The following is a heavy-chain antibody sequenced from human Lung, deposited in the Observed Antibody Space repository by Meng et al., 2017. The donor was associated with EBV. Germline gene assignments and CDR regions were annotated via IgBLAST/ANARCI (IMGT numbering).Heavy chain of an antibody. CDR1: GYTFTSYA. D-gene: IGHD2-15*01. J-gene: IGHJ4*02. CDR3: ARQGGLLDLDY. V-gene: IGHV1-18*01. CDR2: ISAYNGNT. Sequence: QVQLVQSGAEVNRPGASVKVSCKASGYTFTSYAFIWVRQATGQGLEWMGWISAYNGNTNYAPKLQDRVTMTTDSSTTTAYMELRSLTSDDTALYYCARQGGLLDLDYWGQATLVIVSS.